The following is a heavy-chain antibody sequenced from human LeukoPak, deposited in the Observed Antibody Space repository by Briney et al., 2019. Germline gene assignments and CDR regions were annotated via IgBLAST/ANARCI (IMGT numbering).Heavy chain of an antibody. CDR2: IYHSGNT. Sequence: SETLSLTCAVSGYSVSSGYYWGWIRQPPGKGLEWIGSIYHSGNTYYNPSLKSRVTISVDTSKNQFSLKLSSVTAADTAVYYCARDPYCSGGSCYPLDYRGQGTLVTVSS. D-gene: IGHD2-15*01. CDR3: ARDPYCSGGSCYPLDY. CDR1: GYSVSSGYY. V-gene: IGHV4-38-2*02. J-gene: IGHJ4*02.